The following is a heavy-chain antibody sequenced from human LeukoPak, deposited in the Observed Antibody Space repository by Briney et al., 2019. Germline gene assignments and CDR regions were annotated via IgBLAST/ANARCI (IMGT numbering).Heavy chain of an antibody. V-gene: IGHV3-7*01. CDR1: GFTFSSYW. CDR3: ARDPRDRCSSTSCLGAFDI. Sequence: GGSLRLSCAASGFTFSSYWMSWVRQAPGKGLEWVANIKQDGSEKYYVDSVKGRFTISRDNAKNSLYLQMNSLRAEDTAVYYCARDPRDRCSSTSCLGAFDIWGQGTMVTVSS. CDR2: IKQDGSEK. J-gene: IGHJ3*02. D-gene: IGHD2-2*01.